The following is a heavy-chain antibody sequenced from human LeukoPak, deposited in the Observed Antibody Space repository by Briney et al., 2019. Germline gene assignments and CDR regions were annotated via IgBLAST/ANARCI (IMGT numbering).Heavy chain of an antibody. D-gene: IGHD3-10*01. J-gene: IGHJ4*02. CDR1: GFTFSSYA. CDR3: AKGERGLLWFGELFYYFEY. Sequence: GGSLRLSCAASGFTFSSYAMSWVRQAPGKGLEWVSSITGSSGSTYYADSVKGRFNISRDNSKNTLYLQMNSLRAEDTAVYYCAKGERGLLWFGELFYYFEYWGQGTLVTVSS. V-gene: IGHV3-23*01. CDR2: ITGSSGST.